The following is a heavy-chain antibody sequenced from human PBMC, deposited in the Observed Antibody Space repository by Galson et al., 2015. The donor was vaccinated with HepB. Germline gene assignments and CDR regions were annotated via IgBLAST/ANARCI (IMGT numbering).Heavy chain of an antibody. D-gene: IGHD3-10*01. Sequence: SLRLSCAASGFTFSTYTMNWVRQAPGKGLEWVSFITSGSSYIYYGDAVRGRFTISRDNAKNSLYLQMNSLRAEDTAVYYCAREGRFISDFDIWGQGTMVTVSS. V-gene: IGHV3-21*01. CDR1: GFTFSTYT. CDR3: AREGRFISDFDI. J-gene: IGHJ3*02. CDR2: ITSGSSYI.